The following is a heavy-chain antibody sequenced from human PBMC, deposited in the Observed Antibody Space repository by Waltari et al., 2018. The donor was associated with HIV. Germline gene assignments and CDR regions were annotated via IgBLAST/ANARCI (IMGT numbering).Heavy chain of an antibody. CDR1: GGSISGYY. J-gene: IGHJ4*02. V-gene: IGHV4-59*01. D-gene: IGHD4-17*01. Sequence: QVQLQESGPGLVKPSETLSLTCSVSGGSISGYYWTWIRQPPGRGLEYIGYMFYSGSSNYNPSLRSRVSLSVDRPRHLIALQLTSATAADTAVYYCARSNDYGASLDYWGQGALVTVSS. CDR3: ARSNDYGASLDY. CDR2: MFYSGSS.